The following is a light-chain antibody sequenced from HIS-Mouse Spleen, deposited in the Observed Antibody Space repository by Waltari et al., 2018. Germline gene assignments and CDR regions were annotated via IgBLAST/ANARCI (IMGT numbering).Light chain of an antibody. CDR1: ALPKQY. Sequence: SPGQTARITCSGDALPKQYAYWYQQKPGQAPVLVIYKDSERPSGIPERFSGSSSGTTVTLTISGVQAEDEADYYCQSADSSGTYHVVFGGGTKLTVL. V-gene: IGLV3-25*03. CDR3: QSADSSGTYHVV. CDR2: KDS. J-gene: IGLJ2*01.